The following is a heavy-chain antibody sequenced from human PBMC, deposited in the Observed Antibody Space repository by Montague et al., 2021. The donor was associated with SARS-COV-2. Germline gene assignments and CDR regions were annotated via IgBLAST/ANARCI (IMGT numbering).Heavy chain of an antibody. CDR1: GSSLSTSGMR. CDR3: ARSYYDILTNYYDAFDI. V-gene: IGHV2-70*04. J-gene: IGHJ3*02. Sequence: PALVKPTQTLTLTCTLSGSSLSTSGMRASWIRQPPGKALEWLARIDWDDDKFYSTSLKTRLTISKDTSKNQVVLTTTNMDPVDTATCYCARSYYDILTNYYDAFDIWGQGTMVTVSS. CDR2: IDWDDDK. D-gene: IGHD3-9*01.